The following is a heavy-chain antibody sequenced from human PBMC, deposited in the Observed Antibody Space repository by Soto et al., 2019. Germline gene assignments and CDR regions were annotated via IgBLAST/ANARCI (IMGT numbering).Heavy chain of an antibody. D-gene: IGHD3-22*01. J-gene: IGHJ4*02. CDR1: GFTVSSNY. V-gene: IGHV3-53*01. CDR3: ARGYSSGYPRGPYFDY. Sequence: GGSLRLSCAASGFTVSSNYMSWVRQAPGKGLEWVSVIYSGGSTYYADSVKGRFTISRDNSKNTLYLQMNSLRAEDPAVYYCARGYSSGYPRGPYFDYWGQGTLVTVSS. CDR2: IYSGGST.